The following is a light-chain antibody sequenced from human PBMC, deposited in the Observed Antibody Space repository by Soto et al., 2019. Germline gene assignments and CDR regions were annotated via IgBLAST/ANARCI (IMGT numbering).Light chain of an antibody. J-gene: IGLJ1*01. CDR1: SSDVGGYDY. CDR2: EVT. V-gene: IGLV2-14*01. Sequence: QSALTQPASVSGSPGQSITISCTGTSSDVGGYDYVYWYQQHPDKAPKLVIYEVTNRPSGVSYRFSGSKSGNTASLTISGRQAEDEAEYYCSSHTSGSTRIFGTGTKVTVL. CDR3: SSHTSGSTRI.